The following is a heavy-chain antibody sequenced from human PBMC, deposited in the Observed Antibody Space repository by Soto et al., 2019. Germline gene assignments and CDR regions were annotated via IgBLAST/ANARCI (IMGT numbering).Heavy chain of an antibody. Sequence: PGGSLRLSXAASGFTFDDYAMHWVRQAPGKGLEWVSGISWNSGSIGYADSVKGRFTISRDNAKNSLYLQMNSLRAEDTALYYCAKDPHNYDFWSGKISYFDYWGQGTLVTVSS. V-gene: IGHV3-9*01. CDR2: ISWNSGSI. D-gene: IGHD3-3*01. CDR1: GFTFDDYA. J-gene: IGHJ4*02. CDR3: AKDPHNYDFWSGKISYFDY.